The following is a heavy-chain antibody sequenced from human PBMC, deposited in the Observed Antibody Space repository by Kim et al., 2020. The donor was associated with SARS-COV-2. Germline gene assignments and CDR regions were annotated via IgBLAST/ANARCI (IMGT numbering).Heavy chain of an antibody. CDR3: ARGSLPPYSSGWFYV. D-gene: IGHD6-19*01. V-gene: IGHV4-34*01. J-gene: IGHJ4*02. CDR2: INHSGST. CDR1: GGSFSGYY. Sequence: SETLSLTCAVYGGSFSGYYWSWIRQPPGKGLEWMGEINHSGSTNYNPSLKGRVTISVDTSKNQFSLELSSVTAADTAVYYCARGSLPPYSSGWFYVWGQGTLVTVSS.